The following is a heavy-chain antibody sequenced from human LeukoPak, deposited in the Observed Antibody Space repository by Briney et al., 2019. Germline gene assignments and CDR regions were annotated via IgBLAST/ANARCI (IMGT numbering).Heavy chain of an antibody. J-gene: IGHJ6*02. V-gene: IGHV3-23*01. CDR1: GFTFRCYA. CDR3: ARVIAAAGILPYYYTMDV. D-gene: IGHD6-13*01. CDR2: TSASGGST. Sequence: GGSLRLSCAASGFTFRCYAMTWVRQAPGKGPEWVSGTSASGGSTYYADSVKGRFTISRDNSKNTLSLQMNSLRAEDTAVYYCARVIAAAGILPYYYTMDVWGQGTTVTVSS.